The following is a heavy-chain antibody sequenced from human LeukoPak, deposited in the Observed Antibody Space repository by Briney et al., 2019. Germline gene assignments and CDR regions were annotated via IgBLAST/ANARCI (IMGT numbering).Heavy chain of an antibody. Sequence: ASVKVSCKASGYTFTGYYMHWVRQAPGQGLEWMGWINPNSGGTNYAQKFQGRVTMTRDTSISTAYMELSRLRPDDTAVYYCARDLEEQQLAQDYWGQGTLVTVSS. J-gene: IGHJ4*02. CDR2: INPNSGGT. CDR1: GYTFTGYY. V-gene: IGHV1-2*02. D-gene: IGHD6-13*01. CDR3: ARDLEEQQLAQDY.